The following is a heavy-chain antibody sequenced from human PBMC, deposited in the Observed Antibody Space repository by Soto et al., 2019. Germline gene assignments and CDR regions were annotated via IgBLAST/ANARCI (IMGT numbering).Heavy chain of an antibody. CDR2: IIPILGIA. D-gene: IGHD3-22*01. V-gene: IGHV1-69*02. J-gene: IGHJ5*01. Sequence: SVKVSCKASGGTFSSYTISWVRQAPGQGLEWMGRIIPILGIANYAQKFQGRVTITADKSTSTAYMELSSLRSEDTAVYYCARGHYDSSGYYYLSWFDYWGQGTLVTVSS. CDR1: GGTFSSYT. CDR3: ARGHYDSSGYYYLSWFDY.